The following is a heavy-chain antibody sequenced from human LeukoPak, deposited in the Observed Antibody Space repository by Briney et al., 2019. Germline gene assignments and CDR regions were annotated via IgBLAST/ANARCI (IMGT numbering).Heavy chain of an antibody. Sequence: KASETLSLTCTVSGGSISSGSYYWSWIRQPAGKGLEWIGRIYTSGSTNYNPSLKSRVTISVDTSKNQFSLELSSVTAADTAVYYCARHLPPLGYGDLAWFDPWGQGTLVTVSS. CDR3: ARHLPPLGYGDLAWFDP. CDR1: GGSISSGSYY. J-gene: IGHJ5*02. V-gene: IGHV4-61*02. CDR2: IYTSGST. D-gene: IGHD4-17*01.